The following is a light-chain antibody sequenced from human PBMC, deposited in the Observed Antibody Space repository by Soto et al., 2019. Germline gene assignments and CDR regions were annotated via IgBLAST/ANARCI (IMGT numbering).Light chain of an antibody. V-gene: IGLV1-40*01. CDR3: QSYDSSLRV. J-gene: IGLJ1*01. Sequence: QSALTQPPSVSGAPGQRVTISCTGSSSNIGAGYDVHWYQQLPGTAPKLLIYGNSNRPSGVPDRFSGSKSGTSVSLAITGLQAEDEADYYCQSYDSSLRVFGTGTKVTVL. CDR2: GNS. CDR1: SSNIGAGYD.